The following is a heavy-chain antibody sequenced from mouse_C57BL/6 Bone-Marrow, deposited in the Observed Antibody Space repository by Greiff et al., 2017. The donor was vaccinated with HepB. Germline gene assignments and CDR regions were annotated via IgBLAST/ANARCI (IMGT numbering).Heavy chain of an antibody. Sequence: EVKLLESEGGLVQPGSSMKLSCTASGFTFSDYYMAWVRQVPEKGLEWVANINYDGSSTYYLDSLKSRFIISRDNAKNILYLQMSSLKSEDTATYYCARDRGGDYYYALDYWGQGTSVTVSS. V-gene: IGHV5-16*01. CDR3: ARDRGGDYYYALDY. D-gene: IGHD3-1*01. J-gene: IGHJ4*01. CDR2: INYDGSST. CDR1: GFTFSDYY.